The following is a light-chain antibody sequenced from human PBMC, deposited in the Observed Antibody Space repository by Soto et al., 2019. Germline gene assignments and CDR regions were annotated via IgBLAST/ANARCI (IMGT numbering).Light chain of an antibody. J-gene: IGLJ2*01. CDR3: CSSAGTFSSVL. Sequence: QSALTQPRSVSGSPGQTVTISCTGTSNDIGAYDYVSWYQQLPCKAPKFIIYNVSKRPSGVPSRFSGSKSGTTASLTSSGVQTEDEGDYYCCSSAGTFSSVLFGGGTKLTVL. CDR2: NVS. V-gene: IGLV2-11*01. CDR1: SNDIGAYDY.